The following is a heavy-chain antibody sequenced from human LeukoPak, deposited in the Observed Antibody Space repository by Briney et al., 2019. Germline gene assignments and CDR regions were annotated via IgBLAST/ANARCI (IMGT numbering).Heavy chain of an antibody. J-gene: IGHJ6*02. CDR1: GYALTELS. Sequence: EASVKVSCKVSGYALTELSMHWVRQAPGQGLEWMGRIIPILGIANYAQKFQGRVTITADKSTSTAYMELSSLRSEDTAVYYCASSCGGDCYSGYGMDVWGQGTTVTVSS. D-gene: IGHD2-21*02. CDR3: ASSCGGDCYSGYGMDV. CDR2: IIPILGIA. V-gene: IGHV1-69*02.